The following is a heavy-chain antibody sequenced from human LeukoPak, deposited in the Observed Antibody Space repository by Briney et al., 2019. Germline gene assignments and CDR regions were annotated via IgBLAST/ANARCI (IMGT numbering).Heavy chain of an antibody. V-gene: IGHV3-53*01. J-gene: IGHJ3*02. CDR3: ARDGTVTPYAFDI. D-gene: IGHD4-17*01. CDR1: GFTVSSNY. CDR2: IYSGGST. Sequence: GGSLRLSCTASGFTVSSNYMSWVRQAPGKGLEWVSVIYSGGSTYYADSVKGRFTISRDNSKNTLYLQMNSLRAEDTAVYYCARDGTVTPYAFDIWGQGTMVTVSS.